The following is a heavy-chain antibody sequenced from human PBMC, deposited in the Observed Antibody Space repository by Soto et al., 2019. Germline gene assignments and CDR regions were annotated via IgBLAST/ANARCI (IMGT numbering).Heavy chain of an antibody. CDR3: ARGPLTYYYGYTWFDP. CDR1: GYTFTSYG. Sequence: ASVKVSCKASGYTFTSYGSSWVRQAPRQGLEWMGWISAYNGNTNYAQKLQGRVTMTTDTSTSTAYMELRSLRSDDTAVYYCARGPLTYYYGYTWFDPWGEGTLVTVSS. J-gene: IGHJ5*02. D-gene: IGHD3-10*01. V-gene: IGHV1-18*01. CDR2: ISAYNGNT.